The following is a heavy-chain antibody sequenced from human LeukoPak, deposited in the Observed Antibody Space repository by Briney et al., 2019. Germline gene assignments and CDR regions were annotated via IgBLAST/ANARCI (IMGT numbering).Heavy chain of an antibody. Sequence: GGSLRLSCAASGFTFSRYWMQWLRQAPGKGLVWVSLINSDGSGTSYADSVKGRFTISRDNAKNTLYLQMNSLRAEDTAVYYCATTLFYWGQGTLVTVSS. D-gene: IGHD1-1*01. J-gene: IGHJ4*02. CDR2: INSDGSGT. CDR1: GFTFSRYW. CDR3: ATTLFY. V-gene: IGHV3-74*01.